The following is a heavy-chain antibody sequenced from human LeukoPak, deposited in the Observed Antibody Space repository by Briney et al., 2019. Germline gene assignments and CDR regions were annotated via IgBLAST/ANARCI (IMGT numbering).Heavy chain of an antibody. J-gene: IGHJ3*02. CDR2: IFVSGGST. V-gene: IGHV3-23*01. Sequence: GGSLRLSCAASGVTFISYAMSCVRQAPGKGLEWVSAIFVSGGSTSSADSVKVKFTITRENSKNTLYLQMNSLRAEATAVYYCEKVTYYYDSSGYYADAFDIWGQGTMVTVSS. CDR1: GVTFISYA. CDR3: EKVTYYYDSSGYYADAFDI. D-gene: IGHD3-22*01.